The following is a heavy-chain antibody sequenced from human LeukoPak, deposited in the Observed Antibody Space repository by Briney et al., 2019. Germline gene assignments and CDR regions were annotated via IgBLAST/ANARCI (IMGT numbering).Heavy chain of an antibody. J-gene: IGHJ4*02. CDR2: INQDGTEK. V-gene: IGHV3-7*03. CDR1: GFTFSSYW. Sequence: GGSLRLSCAASGFTFSSYWMSWVRQAPGEGLEWVAKINQDGTEKAYVDSVRGRFTISRDNAKNSLFLQMNSLRAEDTAVYYCARQGNPGVDYWGQGTLVTVSS. CDR3: ARQGNPGVDY. D-gene: IGHD1-14*01.